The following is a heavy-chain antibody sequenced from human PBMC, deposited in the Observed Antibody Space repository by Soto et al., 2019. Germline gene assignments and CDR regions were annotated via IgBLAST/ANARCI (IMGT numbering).Heavy chain of an antibody. J-gene: IGHJ4*02. D-gene: IGHD7-27*01. Sequence: PGGSLRLSCAASGFTFSSYTMSWVRQAPGKGLEWVSTISGSGSSTYSADSVKGRFTISRGNSKNTLYLQMNSLRVEDTAIYYCAKAWGIDYWGQGTLVTVSS. CDR1: GFTFSSYT. V-gene: IGHV3-23*01. CDR2: ISGSGSST. CDR3: AKAWGIDY.